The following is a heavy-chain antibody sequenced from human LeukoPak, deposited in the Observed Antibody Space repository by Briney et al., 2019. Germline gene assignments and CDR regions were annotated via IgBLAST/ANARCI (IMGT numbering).Heavy chain of an antibody. CDR2: IHSVGSP. D-gene: IGHD3-16*01. CDR3: AKGTYDSTPFDS. V-gene: IGHV3-53*04. CDR1: EFTVNSNS. J-gene: IGHJ4*02. Sequence: PGESLRLSCVASEFTVNSNSMTWVRQAPGKGLEGVSVIHSVGSPYYADSVKGRFTISRHNSQNTVYLQMKSLRAEDTAMYYCAKGTYDSTPFDSWGQGTLVTVSS.